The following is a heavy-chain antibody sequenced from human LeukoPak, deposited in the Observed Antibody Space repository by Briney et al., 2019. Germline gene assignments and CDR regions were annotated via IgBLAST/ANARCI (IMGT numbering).Heavy chain of an antibody. D-gene: IGHD6-13*01. CDR1: GYTFTGYY. V-gene: IGHV1-2*02. J-gene: IGHJ6*02. CDR2: INPNSGGT. Sequence: GASVKVSCKASGYTFTGYYMHWVRQAPGQGLEWMGWINPNSGGTNYAQKFQGRVTMTRDTSISTAYMELSRLRSDDTAVYYCARKIHSSRRAGYGMDVWGQGTTVTVSS. CDR3: ARKIHSSRRAGYGMDV.